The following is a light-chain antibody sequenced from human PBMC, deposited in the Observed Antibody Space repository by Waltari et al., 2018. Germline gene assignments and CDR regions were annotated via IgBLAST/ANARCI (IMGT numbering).Light chain of an antibody. CDR1: KLGNKY. CDR3: QTWDTTIDVA. Sequence: YELTQPPSVSASPGQTAIITCSGDKLGNKYTFWYQQRPGQSPVLLIYQDNRRPSGIPERVSGSKSGNTATLTITETQAVDEADYFCQTWDTTIDVAFGGGTRLTVL. J-gene: IGLJ2*01. CDR2: QDN. V-gene: IGLV3-1*01.